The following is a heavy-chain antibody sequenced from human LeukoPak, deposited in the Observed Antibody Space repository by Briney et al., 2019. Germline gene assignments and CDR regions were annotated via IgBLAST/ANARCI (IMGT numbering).Heavy chain of an antibody. V-gene: IGHV3-23*01. CDR1: GFTFTTYA. CDR2: ISGRGEAT. Sequence: HPGGSLRLSCAVSGFTFTTYALNWVRQAPGKGLEWVSCISGRGEATYYADSVKGRFTISRDNSKNTLYLQTNSLRAEDTAVYYCAKGDVFYYYGMDVWGQGTTVTVSS. J-gene: IGHJ6*02. D-gene: IGHD3-16*01. CDR3: AKGDVFYYYGMDV.